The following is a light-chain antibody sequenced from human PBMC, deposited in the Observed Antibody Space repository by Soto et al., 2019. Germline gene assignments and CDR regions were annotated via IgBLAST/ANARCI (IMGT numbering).Light chain of an antibody. Sequence: QSALTQPACVSGSPGQSITISCTGTSSDVGGYNYVSWYQQHPGKAPKLMIYEVSNRPSGVSNRFSGSKSGHTASLTISGLQSEDEADYFCTSYTSSSTLDVFGTGTKLTVL. J-gene: IGLJ1*01. V-gene: IGLV2-14*01. CDR2: EVS. CDR3: TSYTSSSTLDV. CDR1: SSDVGGYNY.